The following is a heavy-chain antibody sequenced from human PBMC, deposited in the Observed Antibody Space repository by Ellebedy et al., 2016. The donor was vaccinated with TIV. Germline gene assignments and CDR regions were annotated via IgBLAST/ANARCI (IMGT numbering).Heavy chain of an antibody. V-gene: IGHV1-2*02. Sequence: AASVKVSCKASGYTFTDYDMHWARQAPGQGLEWMGWIDPNTGDTKYAQNIQGRVTLSRDTFTSTAYMELSGLTYDDTAIYYCATFMSTYGNDFWGQGTLITVSS. D-gene: IGHD5/OR15-5a*01. CDR3: ATFMSTYGNDF. CDR2: IDPNTGDT. CDR1: GYTFTDYD. J-gene: IGHJ4*02.